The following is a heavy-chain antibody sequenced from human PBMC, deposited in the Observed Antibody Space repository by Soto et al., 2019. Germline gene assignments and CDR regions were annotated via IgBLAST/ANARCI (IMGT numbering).Heavy chain of an antibody. CDR2: IYYSGST. CDR1: GGSISSGGYY. D-gene: IGHD2-15*01. Sequence: QVQLQESGPGLVKPSQTLSLTCTVSGGSISSGGYYWSWIRQHPGKGLEWIGYIYYSGSTYYNPYLMSLVTISVDTSKNQFSLKLSSVTAADTAGYYCAGDGEYCSGGSCYDYYMDVWGKGTTVTVSS. CDR3: AGDGEYCSGGSCYDYYMDV. J-gene: IGHJ6*03. V-gene: IGHV4-31*01.